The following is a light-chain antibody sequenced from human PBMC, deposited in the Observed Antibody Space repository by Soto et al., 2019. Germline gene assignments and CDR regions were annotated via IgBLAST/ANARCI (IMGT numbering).Light chain of an antibody. V-gene: IGKV3-20*01. Sequence: EIVLTQSPDTLSLSPGERATLSFRASQSVSSSYLAWYQQKPGQAPRLLIYGASSRATGIPDRFSGSGSGTDFTLTISRLEPEDFAVYYCQQYGSSPWTFGQGTAVDIK. CDR3: QQYGSSPWT. CDR2: GAS. J-gene: IGKJ1*01. CDR1: QSVSSSY.